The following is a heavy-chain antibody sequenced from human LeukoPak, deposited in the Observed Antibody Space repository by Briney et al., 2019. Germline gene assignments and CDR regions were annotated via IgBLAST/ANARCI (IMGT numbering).Heavy chain of an antibody. CDR2: IYSGGST. J-gene: IGHJ4*02. CDR1: GFTVSSNY. Sequence: GGSLRLSCAASGFTVSSNYMSWVRQAPGKGLEWVSVIYSGGSTYYADSVRGRFIISRDSSKNTLFLQMSSLRVEDTSVYYCARAVAGYYFDYWGQGTLVTVSS. CDR3: ARAVAGYYFDY. V-gene: IGHV3-66*01. D-gene: IGHD6-19*01.